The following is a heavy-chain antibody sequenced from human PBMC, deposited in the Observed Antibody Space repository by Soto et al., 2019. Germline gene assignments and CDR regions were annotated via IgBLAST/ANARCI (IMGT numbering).Heavy chain of an antibody. CDR1: GYSFTSYW. J-gene: IGHJ3*02. CDR2: IYPGDSDT. V-gene: IGHV5-51*01. Sequence: RGESLKISCKGSGYSFTSYWIGWVRQMPGKGLEWMGIIYPGDSDTRYSPSFQGQVTISADKSISTAYLQWSSLKASDTAMHYCARRTPPYYYDSSGYLLAFDIWGQGTMVTVSS. D-gene: IGHD3-22*01. CDR3: ARRTPPYYYDSSGYLLAFDI.